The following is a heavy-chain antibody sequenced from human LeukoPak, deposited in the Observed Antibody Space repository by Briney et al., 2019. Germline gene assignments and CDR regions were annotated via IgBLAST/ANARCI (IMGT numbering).Heavy chain of an antibody. V-gene: IGHV3-7*05. J-gene: IGHJ4*02. CDR3: ASERTGKVARY. CDR2: IKQDGSEE. CDR1: GFPFSSYC. D-gene: IGHD5-12*01. Sequence: GGSLRLSCAASGFPFSSYCMIWVREATGKALEWVANIKQDGSEEYYVDSVKGRFTISRDNAKNSLYLQMNSLRAEDTAVYYCASERTGKVARYWGRGTLVTVSS.